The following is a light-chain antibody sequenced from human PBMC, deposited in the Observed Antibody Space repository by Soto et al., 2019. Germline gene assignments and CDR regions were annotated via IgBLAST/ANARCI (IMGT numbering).Light chain of an antibody. Sequence: DIVMTQTPLSSPVTLGQPASISCRSSQSLVHSDGNTYLSWLQQRPGQPPRLLIYTISNRFSGVPDRFSCSGAGTDFTLKISRVEAEDVGVYYCMQATPNFRYTFGQGTKLEIK. CDR3: MQATPNFRYT. V-gene: IGKV2-24*01. CDR2: TIS. CDR1: QSLVHSDGNTY. J-gene: IGKJ2*01.